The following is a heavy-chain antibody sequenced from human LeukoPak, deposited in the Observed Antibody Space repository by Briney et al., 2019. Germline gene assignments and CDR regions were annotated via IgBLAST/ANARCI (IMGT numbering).Heavy chain of an antibody. J-gene: IGHJ4*02. CDR3: ANQRGGF. Sequence: HPGGSLRLSCAASGFIFSSYPMSWVRQAPGKGLEWVSAISGTAENTYYADSVKGRFSISRDNSRNTVHLQMSSLRPEDTAVYYCANQRGGFWGQGTLVTVSS. CDR2: ISGTAENT. CDR1: GFIFSSYP. D-gene: IGHD3-10*01. V-gene: IGHV3-23*01.